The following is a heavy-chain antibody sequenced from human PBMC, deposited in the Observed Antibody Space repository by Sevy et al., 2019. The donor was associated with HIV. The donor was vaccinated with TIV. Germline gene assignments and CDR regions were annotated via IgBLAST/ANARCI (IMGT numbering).Heavy chain of an antibody. CDR1: GFTFSRYV. CDR3: AQRSPNHEFLLVY. Sequence: GGSLRLSCAASGFTFSRYVMHWVRQAPGKGLEWLAVLSYDGSDESYADSVRGKFTISRDDSKNTLFLQMNSLRAEDTAVYYCAQRSPNHEFLLVYWGQGTLVTGSS. J-gene: IGHJ4*02. V-gene: IGHV3-30*18. D-gene: IGHD1-26*01. CDR2: LSYDGSDE.